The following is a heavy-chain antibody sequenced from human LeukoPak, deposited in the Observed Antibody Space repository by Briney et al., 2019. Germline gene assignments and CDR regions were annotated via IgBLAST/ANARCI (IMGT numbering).Heavy chain of an antibody. D-gene: IGHD6-19*01. Sequence: GGSLRLSCAASGFTFSSYAMSWVRQAPGKGLEWVSAISGSGLSTYYAESVRGRFTTSRDNSKNTLYLQMNSLRAEDTAVHYCAKRADTGTSSSGWYDYWGQGTQVTVSS. CDR2: ISGSGLST. CDR1: GFTFSSYA. CDR3: AKRADTGTSSSGWYDY. V-gene: IGHV3-23*01. J-gene: IGHJ4*02.